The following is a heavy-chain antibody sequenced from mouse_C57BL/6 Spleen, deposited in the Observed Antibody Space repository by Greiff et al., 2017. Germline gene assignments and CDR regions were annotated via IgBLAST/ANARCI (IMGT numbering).Heavy chain of an antibody. D-gene: IGHD2-2*01. J-gene: IGHJ3*01. Sequence: VQLQQPGAELVKPGASVKLSCKASGYTFTSYWMQWVKQRPGQGLEWIGEIDPSDSYTNYNQKFKGKATLTVDTSSSTAYLQLSSLTSEDSAVYYCARGDYGYDGRFAYWGQGTLVTVSA. V-gene: IGHV1-50*01. CDR3: ARGDYGYDGRFAY. CDR1: GYTFTSYW. CDR2: IDPSDSYT.